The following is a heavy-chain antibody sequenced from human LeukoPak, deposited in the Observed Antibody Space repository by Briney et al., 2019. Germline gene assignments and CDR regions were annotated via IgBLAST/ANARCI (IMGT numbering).Heavy chain of an antibody. J-gene: IGHJ4*02. V-gene: IGHV1-69*01. CDR2: IFPIFGTD. Sequence: SVKVSCKTSGGTFSSYAISGVRQAPGQGLEWMGAIFPIFGTDNYAQKFQGRVTITADESTSTAYMELSSLRSEDTAVYYCARKAASTGYYIFDYWGQGTLVTVSS. CDR1: GGTFSSYA. D-gene: IGHD3-9*01. CDR3: ARKAASTGYYIFDY.